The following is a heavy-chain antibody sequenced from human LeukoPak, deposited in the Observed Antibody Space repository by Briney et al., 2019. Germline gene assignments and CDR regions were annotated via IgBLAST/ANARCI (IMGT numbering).Heavy chain of an antibody. J-gene: IGHJ3*02. CDR2: ISYDGSNK. CDR1: GFTFSSYG. V-gene: IGHV3-30*18. Sequence: SGGSLRLSCAASGFTFSSYGMHWVGQAQGKGLEWVAVISYDGSNKYYADSVKGRFTISRDNSKNTLYLQMNSLRAEDTAVYYCAKDHYAFDIWGQGTMVTVSS. CDR3: AKDHYAFDI.